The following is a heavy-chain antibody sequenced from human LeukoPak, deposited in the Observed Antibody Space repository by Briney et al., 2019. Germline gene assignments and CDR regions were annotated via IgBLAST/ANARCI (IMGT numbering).Heavy chain of an antibody. J-gene: IGHJ5*02. V-gene: IGHV6-1*01. D-gene: IGHD6-6*01. CDR3: ARAPSSIAARPGNWFDP. CDR2: TYYRSKWYN. CDR1: GDSVSSNSAA. Sequence: SQTLSLTCALSGDSVSSNSAAWHWIRQSPSRGLEWLARTYYRSKWYNDYAVSVKSRITINPDTSKNQFSLRLNSVTPEDTAVYYCARAPSSIAARPGNWFDPWGQGTLVTVSS.